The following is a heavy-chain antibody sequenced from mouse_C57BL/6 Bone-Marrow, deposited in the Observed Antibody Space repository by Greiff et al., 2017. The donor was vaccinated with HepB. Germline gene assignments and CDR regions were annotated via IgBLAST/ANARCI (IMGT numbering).Heavy chain of an antibody. J-gene: IGHJ2*01. CDR3: ARGVLRRFDY. V-gene: IGHV5-17*01. CDR1: GFTFSDYG. CDR2: ISSGSSTI. Sequence: EVQRVESGGGLVKPGGSLKLSCAASGFTFSDYGMHWVRQAPEKGLEWVAYISSGSSTIYYADTVKGRFTISRDNAKNTLFLQMTSLRSEDTAMYYCARGVLRRFDYWGQGTTLTVSS. D-gene: IGHD1-1*01.